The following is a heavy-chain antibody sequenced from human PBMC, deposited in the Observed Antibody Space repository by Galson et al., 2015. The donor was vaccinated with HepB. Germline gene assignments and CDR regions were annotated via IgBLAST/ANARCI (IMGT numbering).Heavy chain of an antibody. V-gene: IGHV3-30-3*01. D-gene: IGHD3-22*01. J-gene: IGHJ4*02. CDR1: GFTFGSYA. Sequence: SLRLSCAASGFTFGSYAMHWVRQAPGKGLEWVAVISYDGRNKNYADSVNGRYTISRDNSKNTLYLQVNSLQADDTAVYYCARAGYKANGGYSHYWGQGTLVTVSS. CDR2: ISYDGRNK. CDR3: ARAGYKANGGYSHY.